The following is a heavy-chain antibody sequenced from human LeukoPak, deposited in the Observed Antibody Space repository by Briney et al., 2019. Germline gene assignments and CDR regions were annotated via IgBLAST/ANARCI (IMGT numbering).Heavy chain of an antibody. D-gene: IGHD3-10*01. Sequence: GASVKVSCKASGYIFTDYFIHWVRQAPGQGPEWMGRVNPKNGDTYYAQTFQGRVTVTGATSISTAYMDLTTLRSDDTAIYYCSRDLSSPAYWELDYWGQGTLVTVSS. J-gene: IGHJ4*02. V-gene: IGHV1-2*06. CDR1: GYIFTDYF. CDR3: SRDLSSPAYWELDY. CDR2: VNPKNGDT.